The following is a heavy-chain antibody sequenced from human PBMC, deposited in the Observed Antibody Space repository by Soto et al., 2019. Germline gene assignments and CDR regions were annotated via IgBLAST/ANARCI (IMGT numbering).Heavy chain of an antibody. D-gene: IGHD1-26*01. CDR3: ARAWDF. V-gene: IGHV4-30-4*01. CDR1: GVSVSRVYQ. J-gene: IGHJ1*01. CDR2: ISYSGSP. Sequence: LSLTCTVSGVSVSRVYQWIWIRQPPGKGLEWIGHISYSGSPYYHPSLRSRLSISVDTSKNQFSLKVKSVTAADTAVYYCARAWDFWGQGTLVTVS.